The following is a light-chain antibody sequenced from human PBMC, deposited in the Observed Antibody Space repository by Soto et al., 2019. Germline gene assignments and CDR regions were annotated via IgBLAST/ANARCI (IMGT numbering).Light chain of an antibody. J-gene: IGKJ2*01. CDR1: QSVSSNY. V-gene: IGKV3-20*01. Sequence: EIVLTQSPGTLSLSPGERATLSCRASQSVSSNYLAWYQQKPGQAPRLLISSTSSRATGIPDRSSGSGSRTDFPLTIRRLEAEDFAVYYCQQYGGSPPYTFGQGTKLEIK. CDR3: QQYGGSPPYT. CDR2: STS.